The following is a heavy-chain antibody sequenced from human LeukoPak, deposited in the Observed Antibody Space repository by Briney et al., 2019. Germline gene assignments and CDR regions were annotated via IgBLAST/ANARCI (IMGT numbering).Heavy chain of an antibody. CDR2: ISSSSSYI. J-gene: IGHJ6*03. Sequence: GGSLRLSCAASGFTFSSYSMNWVRQAPGKGLEWVSSISSSSSYIYYADSVKGRFTISRDNAKNSLYLQMNSLRAEDTAVYYCARAVAGALYYYYYMDVWGKGTTVTVSS. CDR1: GFTFSSYS. D-gene: IGHD6-19*01. CDR3: ARAVAGALYYYYYMDV. V-gene: IGHV3-21*01.